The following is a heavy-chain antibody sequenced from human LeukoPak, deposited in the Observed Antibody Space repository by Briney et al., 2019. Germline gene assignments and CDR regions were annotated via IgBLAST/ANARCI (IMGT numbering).Heavy chain of an antibody. V-gene: IGHV3-30*02. CDR1: GFDFSNYG. D-gene: IGHD2-21*02. Sequence: GGSLRLSCAASGFDFSNYGMHWVRQAPGKGLEWVTFIQYDGINKYYGDSVRGRFTISTDNSKNTLYLQMHSLRVEDTAMYYCVKSSSSQTAEDFWGQGTLVTVSS. J-gene: IGHJ4*02. CDR2: IQYDGINK. CDR3: VKSSSSQTAEDF.